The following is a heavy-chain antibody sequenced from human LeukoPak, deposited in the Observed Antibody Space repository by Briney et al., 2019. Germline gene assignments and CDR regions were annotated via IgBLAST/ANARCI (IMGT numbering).Heavy chain of an antibody. V-gene: IGHV4-31*03. D-gene: IGHD3-22*01. CDR1: GGSISSGDYY. Sequence: PSETLSLTCTVSGGSISSGDYYWSWIPQHPGKGLEWIGYIYYSGSTYYNPTLKSRVTISVDTSKNQLSLKLSSVTAADTAVYYCARLGSGYPMGFYYWGQGTLVTVSS. J-gene: IGHJ4*02. CDR2: IYYSGST. CDR3: ARLGSGYPMGFYY.